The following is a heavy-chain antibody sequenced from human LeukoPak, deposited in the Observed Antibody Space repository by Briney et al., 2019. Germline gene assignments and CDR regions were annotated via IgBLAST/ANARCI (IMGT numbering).Heavy chain of an antibody. D-gene: IGHD2-21*01. V-gene: IGHV4-39*01. CDR3: ARLIPSGKVSRRNWFDP. Sequence: SETLSLTCTVSGGSIRSSSYYWGWIRQPPGKGLEWIGSISYSGSTYYNPSLKSRVTIFVETSKNQFSLKLSSVTAADTAVYYCARLIPSGKVSRRNWFDPWGQGTLVTVSS. CDR2: ISYSGST. CDR1: GGSIRSSSYY. J-gene: IGHJ5*02.